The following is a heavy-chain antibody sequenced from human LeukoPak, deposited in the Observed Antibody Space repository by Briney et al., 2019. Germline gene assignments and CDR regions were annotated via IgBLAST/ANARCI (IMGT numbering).Heavy chain of an antibody. Sequence: SETLSLTCAVYGGSFSGYYWSWIRQPPGKGLEWIGYIYYSGNTNYNPSLKSRVAISVDTSKNQFSLKLSSVTAADTAVYYCARDGDCSGGSCYSDWFDPWGQGTLVTVSS. D-gene: IGHD2-15*01. J-gene: IGHJ5*02. V-gene: IGHV4-59*01. CDR1: GGSFSGYY. CDR2: IYYSGNT. CDR3: ARDGDCSGGSCYSDWFDP.